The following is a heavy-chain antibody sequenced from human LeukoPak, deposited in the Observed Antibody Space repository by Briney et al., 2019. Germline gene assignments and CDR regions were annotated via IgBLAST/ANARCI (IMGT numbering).Heavy chain of an antibody. V-gene: IGHV4-4*02. Sequence: SETLSLTCAVSGGSISSSNWWSWVRQPPGKGLEWIGEIYHSGSTNYNPSLKSRVTVSVDKSKNQFSLKLSSVTAADTAVYYCARGLPGSRSPSIDYWGQGTLVTVSS. D-gene: IGHD2-2*01. CDR1: GGSISSSNW. CDR2: IYHSGST. CDR3: ARGLPGSRSPSIDY. J-gene: IGHJ4*02.